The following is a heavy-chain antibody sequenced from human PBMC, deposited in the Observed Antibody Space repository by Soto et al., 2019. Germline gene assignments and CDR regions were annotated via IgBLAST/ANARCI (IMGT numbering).Heavy chain of an antibody. J-gene: IGHJ4*02. CDR1: GGSVRGLD. V-gene: IGHV4-59*02. CDR2: ILYSVTT. Sequence: SXATLSLTITVSGGSVRGLDWSWIRQSPGKGLEWIGYILYSVTTNYSPSLRSRVTMSLDTSKNQFSLQLNSVTAADAALYYCARGGSSTDQWGQGTLVTVSS. D-gene: IGHD6-6*01. CDR3: ARGGSSTDQ.